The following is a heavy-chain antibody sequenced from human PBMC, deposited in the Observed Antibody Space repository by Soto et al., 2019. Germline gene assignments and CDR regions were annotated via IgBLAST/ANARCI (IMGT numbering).Heavy chain of an antibody. D-gene: IGHD2-21*01. J-gene: IGHJ4*02. CDR1: GGSISSYY. CDR3: ARSESDGHLFFDN. CDR2: VYYNGRT. V-gene: IGHV4-59*01. Sequence: QVQLQESGPGLVKPSETLSLKCTVSGGSISSYYWSWIRQPPGKGLEWIGYVYYNGRTKYNPSLKSRVTISVDTSKNQLSLELTSVTAADTAVYFCARSESDGHLFFDNWGQGTLLAVSS.